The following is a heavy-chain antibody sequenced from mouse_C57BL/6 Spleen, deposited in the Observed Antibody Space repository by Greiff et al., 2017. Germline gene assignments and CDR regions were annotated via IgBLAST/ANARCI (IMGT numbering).Heavy chain of an antibody. Sequence: VQLQQSGAELVKPGASVKLSCKASGYTFTSYWMQWVKQRPGQGLEWIGEIDPSDSYTNYNQKFKGKATLTVDTSSSTAYMQLSSLTSEDSAVYYCARGGDDDWGKGTTLTVAS. CDR3: ARGGDDD. CDR1: GYTFTSYW. D-gene: IGHD3-3*01. V-gene: IGHV1-50*01. J-gene: IGHJ2*01. CDR2: IDPSDSYT.